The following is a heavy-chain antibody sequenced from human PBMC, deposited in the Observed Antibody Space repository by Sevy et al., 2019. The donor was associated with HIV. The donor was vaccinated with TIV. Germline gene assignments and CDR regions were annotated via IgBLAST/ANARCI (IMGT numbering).Heavy chain of an antibody. V-gene: IGHV3-48*03. Sequence: GGSLRLSCTASGFTFSNYEMNWVRQAPGKGLEWVSYITNSGSTIYYSDSVRGRFTVARENAKNTLYLQMNSLRAEETAVYYCARDLPPSATTVAHFDYWGRGTLVTVSS. J-gene: IGHJ4*02. CDR1: GFTFSNYE. D-gene: IGHD4-17*01. CDR3: ARDLPPSATTVAHFDY. CDR2: ITNSGSTI.